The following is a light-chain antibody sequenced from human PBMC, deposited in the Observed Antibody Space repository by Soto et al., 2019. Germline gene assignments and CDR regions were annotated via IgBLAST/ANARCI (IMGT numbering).Light chain of an antibody. V-gene: IGKV3-11*01. CDR3: QQRSNWPRT. CDR1: QSVSSY. J-gene: IGKJ2*01. Sequence: EIVLTQSPATLSLSPGDTATLSCRASQSVSSYLAWYQQKPGQAPRLLIYDASNRATGIPARFSGSGSGTYFTLTIGSLEPEDFAVYYCQQRSNWPRTFGQGTKVEIK. CDR2: DAS.